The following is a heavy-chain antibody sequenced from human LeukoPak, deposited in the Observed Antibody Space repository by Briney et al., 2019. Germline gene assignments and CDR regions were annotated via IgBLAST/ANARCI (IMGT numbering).Heavy chain of an antibody. CDR2: IYYSGST. V-gene: IGHV4-59*01. Sequence: SETLSLTCTVSGGSISSYYWSWIRQPPGKGLEWIGYIYYSGSTNYNPSLKSRVTISVDTSKNQFSLKLSSVTAADTAVYYCARCSIAAGYNRYWYFDLWGRGTLVTVSS. D-gene: IGHD6-13*01. CDR3: ARCSIAAGYNRYWYFDL. J-gene: IGHJ2*01. CDR1: GGSISSYY.